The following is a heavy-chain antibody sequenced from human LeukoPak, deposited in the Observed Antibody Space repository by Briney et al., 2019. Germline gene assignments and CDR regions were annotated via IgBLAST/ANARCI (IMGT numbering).Heavy chain of an antibody. Sequence: SQTLSLTCAISGDSVSSNIAAWNWIRQSPTRGLEWLGRTHYSSRWYNDYAVSVKSRITIYADTSKNQFSLQLNSVTPEDTAVYYCLRSQGDMDVWGKGTSVTVSS. D-gene: IGHD1-26*01. J-gene: IGHJ6*03. CDR3: LRSQGDMDV. CDR2: THYSSRWYN. CDR1: GDSVSSNIAA. V-gene: IGHV6-1*01.